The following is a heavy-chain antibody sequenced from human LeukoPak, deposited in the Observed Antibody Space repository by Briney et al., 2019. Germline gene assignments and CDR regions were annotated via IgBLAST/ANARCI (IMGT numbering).Heavy chain of an antibody. Sequence: GGSLRISCAASGFTFSSYGMHWVRQAPGKGLEWVAVISYDGSNKYYADSVKGRFTISRDNSKNTLYLQMNSLRAEDTAVYYCAKGKYSRAIHNWFDPWGQGTLVTVSS. D-gene: IGHD6-6*01. V-gene: IGHV3-30*18. CDR3: AKGKYSRAIHNWFDP. CDR1: GFTFSSYG. J-gene: IGHJ5*02. CDR2: ISYDGSNK.